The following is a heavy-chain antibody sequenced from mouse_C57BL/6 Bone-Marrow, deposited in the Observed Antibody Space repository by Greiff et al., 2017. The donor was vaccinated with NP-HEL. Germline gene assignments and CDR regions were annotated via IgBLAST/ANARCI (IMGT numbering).Heavy chain of an antibody. Sequence: EVQGVESGGDLVKPGGSLKLSCAASGFTFSSYGMSWVRQTPDKRLEWVATISSGGSYTYYPDSVKRRFTISRDNAKNTLYLQMSSLKSEDTAMYYCARTYVQAWFAYWGQGTLVTVSA. D-gene: IGHD5-1*01. CDR2: ISSGGSYT. J-gene: IGHJ3*01. CDR1: GFTFSSYG. V-gene: IGHV5-6*01. CDR3: ARTYVQAWFAY.